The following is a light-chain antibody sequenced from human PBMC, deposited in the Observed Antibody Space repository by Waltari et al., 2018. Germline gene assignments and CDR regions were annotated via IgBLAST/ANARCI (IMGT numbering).Light chain of an antibody. CDR3: QQSYTTLSLT. CDR2: AAS. CDR1: QSISRY. J-gene: IGKJ4*01. Sequence: DIQMTQSPLSLSASVGDRVTITCRESQSISRYLNWYQQKPGKAPKILIYAASSLQSGVPSRFSGSGSGTDFTLTISSLQPEDFATYFCQQSYTTLSLTLGGGTKVEIK. V-gene: IGKV1-39*01.